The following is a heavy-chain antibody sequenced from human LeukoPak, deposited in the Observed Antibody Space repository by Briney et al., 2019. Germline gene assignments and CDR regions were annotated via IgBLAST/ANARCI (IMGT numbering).Heavy chain of an antibody. CDR3: ASNDYRDEGIDS. D-gene: IGHD4-17*01. CDR1: GFAFSRYS. V-gene: IGHV3-21*01. CDR2: ISYSGPHM. J-gene: IGHJ4*02. Sequence: PGGSLRLSCAASGFAFSRYSMNWVRQAPGKGLEWVSSISYSGPHMFYADSVRGRFTISRDNAENSLFLQMNSLRAEDMAVYFCASNDYRDEGIDSWGQGTLVTVSS.